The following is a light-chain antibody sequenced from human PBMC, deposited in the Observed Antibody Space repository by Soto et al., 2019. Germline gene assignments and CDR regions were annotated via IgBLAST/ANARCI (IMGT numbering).Light chain of an antibody. CDR2: KDS. J-gene: IGLJ2*01. CDR3: QSADSSGTYVV. Sequence: SYELTQPPSVSVSPEQTARITCSGDALPKQYAYWYQQKPGQAPVLVIYKDSERPSGIPERFSGSSSGTTVTLTISGVQAEDEADYYCQSADSSGTYVVFGGGT. V-gene: IGLV3-25*02. CDR1: ALPKQY.